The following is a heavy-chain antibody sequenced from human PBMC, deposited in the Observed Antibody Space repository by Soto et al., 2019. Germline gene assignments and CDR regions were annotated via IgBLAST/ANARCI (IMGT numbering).Heavy chain of an antibody. Sequence: PSETLFLTYTVSGASISGFYWSWIRKSAGKGLEWIGRIYATGTTDYNPSLKSRVMMSVDTSKKQFSLKLRSVTAADTAVYYCVRDGTKTLRDWFDPWGQGISVTVSS. CDR1: GASISGFY. CDR2: IYATGTT. CDR3: VRDGTKTLRDWFDP. D-gene: IGHD1-1*01. J-gene: IGHJ5*02. V-gene: IGHV4-4*07.